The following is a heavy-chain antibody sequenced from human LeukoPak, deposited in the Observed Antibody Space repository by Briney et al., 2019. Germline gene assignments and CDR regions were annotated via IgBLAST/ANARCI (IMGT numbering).Heavy chain of an antibody. J-gene: IGHJ4*02. CDR1: GGSFSGYY. Sequence: SGSLCLTCAVYGGSFSGYYWSWIREPPGKGLEWIGEINHSGSTNYNPSPKSRVTISVNTSKNQFSLKLSSVTAADTAVYYCARGKGGSWYPPFDYWGQGTLVTVSS. V-gene: IGHV4-34*01. D-gene: IGHD6-13*01. CDR3: ARGKGGSWYPPFDY. CDR2: INHSGST.